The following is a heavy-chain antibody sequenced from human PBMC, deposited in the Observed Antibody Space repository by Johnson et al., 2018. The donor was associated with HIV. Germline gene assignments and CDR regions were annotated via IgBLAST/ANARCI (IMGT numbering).Heavy chain of an antibody. D-gene: IGHD1-14*01. CDR1: GFTFSSYG. V-gene: IGHV3-23*04. CDR2: ISGSGTST. CDR3: AIMSAPEDADAFDF. Sequence: VQLVESRGGLVHPGGSLRLSCGASGFTFSSYGMTWVRQAPGKGLEWVSGISGSGTSTYYADSVKGRFTISRDNSRNTLYLQMNSLRAEDTTVYFCAIMSAPEDADAFDFWGQGTMVTVSS. J-gene: IGHJ3*01.